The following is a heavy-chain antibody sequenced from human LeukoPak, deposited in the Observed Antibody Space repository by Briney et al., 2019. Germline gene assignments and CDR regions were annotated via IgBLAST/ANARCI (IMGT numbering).Heavy chain of an antibody. J-gene: IGHJ4*02. Sequence: ASVKVSCKASGYTFTSYAMNWVRQAPGQGLEWMGWINTNTGNPTYAQGFTGRFVFSLDTSVSTAYLQISSLKAEDTAVYYCARADRSITMVWGVIRDDYWGQGTLVTVSS. CDR3: ARADRSITMVWGVIRDDY. CDR2: INTNTGNP. V-gene: IGHV7-4-1*02. CDR1: GYTFTSYA. D-gene: IGHD3-10*01.